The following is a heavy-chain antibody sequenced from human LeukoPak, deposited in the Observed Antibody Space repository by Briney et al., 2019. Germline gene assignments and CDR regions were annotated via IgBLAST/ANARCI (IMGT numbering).Heavy chain of an antibody. CDR3: ATRGNMDTATYAFDI. Sequence: GGSLRLSCAASGFTFSSYAMSWVRQAPGKGLEWVSAISGSGTSIYYADSVKGRFTISRDNSKNTLYLQMNSLRAEDTAVYYCATRGNMDTATYAFDIWGPGTMVTVSS. CDR1: GFTFSSYA. V-gene: IGHV3-23*01. CDR2: ISGSGTSI. D-gene: IGHD5-18*01. J-gene: IGHJ3*02.